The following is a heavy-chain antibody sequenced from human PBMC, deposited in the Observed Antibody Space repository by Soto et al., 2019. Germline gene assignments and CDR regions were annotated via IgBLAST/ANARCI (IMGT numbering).Heavy chain of an antibody. CDR2: IYYSGST. CDR3: ARHHGPPYYYDSSGYSGFGWFDP. V-gene: IGHV4-39*01. J-gene: IGHJ5*02. CDR1: GGSISSSSYY. Sequence: SETLSLTCTVSGGSISSSSYYWGWIRQPPGKGLEWIGSIYYSGSTYYNPSLKSRVTISVDTSKNQFSLKLSSVTAADTAVYYCARHHGPPYYYDSSGYSGFGWFDPWGQGTLVTVSS. D-gene: IGHD3-22*01.